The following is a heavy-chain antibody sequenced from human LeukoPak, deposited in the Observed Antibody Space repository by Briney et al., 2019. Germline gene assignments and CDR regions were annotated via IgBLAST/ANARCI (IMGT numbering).Heavy chain of an antibody. D-gene: IGHD1-26*01. V-gene: IGHV3-23*01. CDR3: ARDCVGPGATTHY. Sequence: HTGGSLRLSCAASGFTFSSYAMSWVRQAPGKGLEWVSAISGSGGSTYYADSVKGRFTISRDNSKNTLYLQMNSLRAEDTAVYYCARDCVGPGATTHYWGQGTLVTVSS. CDR2: ISGSGGST. J-gene: IGHJ4*02. CDR1: GFTFSSYA.